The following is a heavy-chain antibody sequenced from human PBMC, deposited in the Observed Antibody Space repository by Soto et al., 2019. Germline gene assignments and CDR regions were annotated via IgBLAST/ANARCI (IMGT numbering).Heavy chain of an antibody. CDR2: IYPGDSDT. Sequence: PGESLKISCTGVGYSFTSYWIGWVRQMPGKGLEWMGIIYPGDSDTRYSPSFHVQVTISADKSISTFYLQWSSLKASDTAMYYCARGYFTTNIFDPWIVLWGQGTLVTVSS. CDR1: GYSFTSYW. D-gene: IGHD2-15*01. CDR3: ARGYFTTNIFDPWIVL. V-gene: IGHV5-51*01. J-gene: IGHJ5*02.